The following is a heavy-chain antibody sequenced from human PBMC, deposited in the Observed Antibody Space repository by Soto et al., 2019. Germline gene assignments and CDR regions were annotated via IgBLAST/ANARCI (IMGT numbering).Heavy chain of an antibody. Sequence: SVKVSCKASGGTFSSYAISRVRQAPGQGLEWMGGIIPIFGTANYAQKFQGRVTITADESTSTAYMELSSLRSEDTAVYYCARWDDYYYGMDVWGQGTTVTVSS. J-gene: IGHJ6*02. CDR3: ARWDDYYYGMDV. CDR2: IIPIFGTA. CDR1: GGTFSSYA. D-gene: IGHD1-26*01. V-gene: IGHV1-69*13.